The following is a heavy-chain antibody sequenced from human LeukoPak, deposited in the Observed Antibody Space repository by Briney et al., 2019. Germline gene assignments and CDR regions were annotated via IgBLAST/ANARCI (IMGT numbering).Heavy chain of an antibody. D-gene: IGHD3-3*01. J-gene: IGHJ5*02. CDR2: IYYSGST. CDR3: ARAGTGDYDFWSGYYKGRWFDP. V-gene: IGHV4-59*01. CDR1: GGSISSYY. Sequence: SETLSLTCTVSGGSISSYYWSWIRQPPGKGLEWIGYIYYSGSTNYNPSLKSRVTISVDTSENQFSLKLSSVTAADTAVYYCARAGTGDYDFWSGYYKGRWFDPWGQGTLVTVSS.